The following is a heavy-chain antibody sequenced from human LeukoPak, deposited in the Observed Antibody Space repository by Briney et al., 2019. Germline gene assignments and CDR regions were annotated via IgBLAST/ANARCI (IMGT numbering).Heavy chain of an antibody. Sequence: ASVKVSCKASGYTFTSHYIFWVRQAPGQGLEGMGIINPRTGSTSYSQKFQGRVTMTRDMSTSTVYMELGSLRSEDTALYYCARDRVVVVVAATAFDIWGQGTMVTVSS. CDR2: INPRTGST. J-gene: IGHJ3*02. CDR3: ARDRVVVVVAATAFDI. V-gene: IGHV1-46*01. CDR1: GYTFTSHY. D-gene: IGHD2-15*01.